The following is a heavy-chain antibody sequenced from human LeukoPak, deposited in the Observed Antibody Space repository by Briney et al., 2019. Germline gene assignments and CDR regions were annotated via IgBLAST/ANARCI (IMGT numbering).Heavy chain of an antibody. CDR1: GLTVSSNY. J-gene: IGHJ4*02. D-gene: IGHD1-14*01. Sequence: GGSLRLSCAASGLTVSSNYMSWVRQAPGKGLEWVSVMYRSDATYYADSVKGRFTMSRDSSKNTVYLQMNSLRSEVTAVYYCARDLPDQGAYWGQGTLVIVSS. V-gene: IGHV3-53*01. CDR3: ARDLPDQGAY. CDR2: MYRSDAT.